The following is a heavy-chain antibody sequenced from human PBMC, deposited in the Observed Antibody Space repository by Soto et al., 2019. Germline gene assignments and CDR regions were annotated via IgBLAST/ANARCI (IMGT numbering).Heavy chain of an antibody. J-gene: IGHJ6*02. V-gene: IGHV1-46*01. CDR3: AILGLYSSSSRGMDV. Sequence: QVQLVQSGAEVKKPGASVKVSCKASGYTFISYYMHWVRQAPGQGLEWMGIINPSADSTSYAQKLQGRVTMTRDTSTGTGYMELRSLRSEDTAVYYCAILGLYSSSSRGMDVWCQGTTVTVSS. CDR1: GYTFISYY. CDR2: INPSADST. D-gene: IGHD6-6*01.